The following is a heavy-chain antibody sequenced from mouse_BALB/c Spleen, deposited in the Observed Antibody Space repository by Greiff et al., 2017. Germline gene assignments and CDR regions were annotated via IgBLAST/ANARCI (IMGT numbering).Heavy chain of an antibody. Sequence: EVQRVESGGGLVQPGGSRKLSCAASGFTFSSFGMHWVRQAPEKGLEWVAYISSGSSTIYYADTVKGRFTISRDNPKNTLFLQMTSLRSEDTAMYYCARSLNWDGYYFDYWGQGTTLTVSS. D-gene: IGHD4-1*02. CDR1: GFTFSSFG. V-gene: IGHV5-17*02. CDR2: ISSGSSTI. CDR3: ARSLNWDGYYFDY. J-gene: IGHJ2*01.